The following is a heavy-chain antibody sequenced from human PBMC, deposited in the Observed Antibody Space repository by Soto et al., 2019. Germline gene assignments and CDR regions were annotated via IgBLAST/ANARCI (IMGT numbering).Heavy chain of an antibody. V-gene: IGHV1-18*01. CDR3: ERDLYYDILTGYSSHEAFDI. D-gene: IGHD3-9*01. Sequence: SVKVSCKASGYTFTSDGISRVRQATGKGLEWMGWISAYNGNTNYAQKLQGRVTMTTDTSTSTAYMELRSLSTDEPAVYYLERDLYYDILTGYSSHEAFDIWGQGTMVTVSS. CDR1: GYTFTSDG. J-gene: IGHJ3*02. CDR2: ISAYNGNT.